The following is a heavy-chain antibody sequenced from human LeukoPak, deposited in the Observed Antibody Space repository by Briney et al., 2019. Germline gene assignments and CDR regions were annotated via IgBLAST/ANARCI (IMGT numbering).Heavy chain of an antibody. J-gene: IGHJ4*02. Sequence: GGSLRLSCAASGFTFSSYAMSWVRQAPGKGPAWVSAISGSGGDTYYADSVKGRFTISRDNSKNTLSLQMNSLRAEDTAVYYCAKYDSFDHYYDSSGRFDCWGQGTLVTVSS. D-gene: IGHD3-22*01. CDR2: ISGSGGDT. V-gene: IGHV3-23*01. CDR3: AKYDSFDHYYDSSGRFDC. CDR1: GFTFSSYA.